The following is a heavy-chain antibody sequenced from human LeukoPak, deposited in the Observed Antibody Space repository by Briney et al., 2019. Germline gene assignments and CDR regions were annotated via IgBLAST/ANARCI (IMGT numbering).Heavy chain of an antibody. J-gene: IGHJ4*02. V-gene: IGHV1-69*04. CDR3: AVSGYHHPTFDY. D-gene: IGHD3-22*01. CDR1: GGTFSSYA. CDR2: IIPILGIA. Sequence: GASVKVSCKASGGTFSSYAISWVRQAPGQGLEWMGRIIPILGIANYAQKFQGRVTITADKSTSTAYMELSSLRSEDTAVYYCAVSGYHHPTFDYWGQGTLVTVSS.